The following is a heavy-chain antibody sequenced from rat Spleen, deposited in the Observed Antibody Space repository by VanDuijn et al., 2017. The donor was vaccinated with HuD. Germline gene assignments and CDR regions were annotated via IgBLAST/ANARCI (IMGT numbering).Heavy chain of an antibody. Sequence: EVRLVESGGGLVQPGRSLKLSCAASGFTFSNYGMAWVRQTPTKGLEWVASISTGGGNTYYRDSVKGRFTISRDNAENTQYLQMDSLRSEDTATYYCATDTFYDGTYYPGGFDYWGQGVMVTVSS. CDR3: ATDTFYDGTYYPGGFDY. CDR2: ISTGGGNT. V-gene: IGHV5S14*01. J-gene: IGHJ2*01. CDR1: GFTFSNYG. D-gene: IGHD1-12*02.